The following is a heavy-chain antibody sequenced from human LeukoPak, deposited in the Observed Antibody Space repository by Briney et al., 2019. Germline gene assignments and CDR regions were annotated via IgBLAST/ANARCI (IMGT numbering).Heavy chain of an antibody. Sequence: PGGSLRLSCAASGFTFSSYWMNWVRQAPGKGLEWVANTEKDGSERYYVDSVKGRFTISRDNTKKSLYLQMNTLRAEDTAVYYCARDLAGPPQEAFDIWGQGTMVTVSS. CDR2: TEKDGSER. J-gene: IGHJ3*02. CDR1: GFTFSSYW. V-gene: IGHV3-7*01. CDR3: ARDLAGPPQEAFDI.